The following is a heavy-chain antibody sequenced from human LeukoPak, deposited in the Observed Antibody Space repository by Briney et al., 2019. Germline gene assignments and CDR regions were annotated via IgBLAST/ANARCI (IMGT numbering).Heavy chain of an antibody. CDR2: IYYSGST. D-gene: IGHD1-1*01. CDR1: GGSISSSSYY. V-gene: IGHV4-39*07. CDR3: ARVGDWNDLVY. Sequence: SETLSLTCTVSGGSISSSSYYWAWIRQPPGKGLEWIGSIYYSGSTNDNPSLKSRVTISVDTSKNQFSLKLRSVTAADTAVYYCARVGDWNDLVYWGQGTLVTVSS. J-gene: IGHJ4*02.